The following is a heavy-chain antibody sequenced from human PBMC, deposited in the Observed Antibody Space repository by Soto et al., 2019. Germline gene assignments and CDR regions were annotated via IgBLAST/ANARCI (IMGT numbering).Heavy chain of an antibody. Sequence: HPGGSLRLSCAASGFTFSSYGMHWVRQAPGKGLEWVAVISYDGSNKYYADSVKGRFTISRDNSKNTLYLQMNSLRAEDTAVYYCAKDEARYSSGWYDYWGQGTLVTVSS. CDR3: AKDEARYSSGWYDY. D-gene: IGHD6-19*01. V-gene: IGHV3-30*18. J-gene: IGHJ4*02. CDR1: GFTFSSYG. CDR2: ISYDGSNK.